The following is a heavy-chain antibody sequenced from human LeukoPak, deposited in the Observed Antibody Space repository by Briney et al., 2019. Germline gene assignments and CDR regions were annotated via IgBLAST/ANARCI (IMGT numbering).Heavy chain of an antibody. CDR1: GGSISSGSYY. J-gene: IGHJ4*02. CDR2: IYTSGST. V-gene: IGHV4-61*02. Sequence: SETLSLTCTVSGGSISSGSYYWSWIRQPAGKGLEWIGRIYTSGSTNYNPSLKSRVTISVDTSKNQLSLKLSSVTAADTAVYYCASTRGYSYGIDYWGQGTLVTVPS. D-gene: IGHD5-18*01. CDR3: ASTRGYSYGIDY.